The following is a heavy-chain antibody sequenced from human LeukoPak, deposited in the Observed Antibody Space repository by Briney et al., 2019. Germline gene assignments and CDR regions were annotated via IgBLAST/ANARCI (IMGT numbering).Heavy chain of an antibody. J-gene: IGHJ4*02. CDR2: ISYDGSNK. Sequence: PGGSLRLSCAASGFTFSSYAMHWVRQAPGKGLEWEAVISYDGSNKYYADSVKGRFTISRDNSKNTLYLQMNSLRAEDTAVYYCARGTVTARYSYFDYWGQGTLVTVSS. CDR3: ARGTVTARYSYFDY. V-gene: IGHV3-30-3*01. CDR1: GFTFSSYA. D-gene: IGHD2-21*02.